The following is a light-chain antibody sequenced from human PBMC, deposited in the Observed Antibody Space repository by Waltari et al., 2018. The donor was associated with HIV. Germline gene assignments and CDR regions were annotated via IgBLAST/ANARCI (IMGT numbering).Light chain of an antibody. CDR1: KSAATN. V-gene: IGKV3-15*01. J-gene: IGKJ2*01. Sequence: DILMTQSPATLAVSPGGRATLSCRASKSAATNIAWYQQRPGQPIRLLIFAATTTAAGVPGRFSGGGSGTNFTLTINNLQSDDSAVYFCQQYNTSPTFGRGTKVEV. CDR2: AAT. CDR3: QQYNTSPT.